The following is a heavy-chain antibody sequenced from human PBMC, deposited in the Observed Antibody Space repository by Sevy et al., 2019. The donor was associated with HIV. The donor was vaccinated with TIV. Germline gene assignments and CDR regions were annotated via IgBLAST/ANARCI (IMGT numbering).Heavy chain of an antibody. Sequence: GGSLRLSCAASGFTFSSYGMHWVRQAPGKGLEWVAVISYDGSNKYYADSVKGRFTISRDNSKNTLYLQMNSLRAEDTAVYYCAKDRPPYNWNYIIYYYYYRMDVWGQGTTVTVSS. CDR3: AKDRPPYNWNYIIYYYYYRMDV. V-gene: IGHV3-30*18. CDR1: GFTFSSYG. CDR2: ISYDGSNK. J-gene: IGHJ6*02. D-gene: IGHD1-7*01.